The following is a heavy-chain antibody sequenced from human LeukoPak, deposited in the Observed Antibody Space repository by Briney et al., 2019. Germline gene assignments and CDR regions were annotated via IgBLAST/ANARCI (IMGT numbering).Heavy chain of an antibody. CDR1: GGSFSGYY. V-gene: IGHV4-34*01. J-gene: IGHJ4*02. CDR3: ARGTAPAPGY. Sequence: SETLSLTCAVFGGSFSGYYWTWIRQPPGRGLEWIGEINHSGSTNYNPFLKSRVTISVDTSKNQFSLKLSSVTAADTAVYYCARGTAPAPGYWGQGSLVTVSS. CDR2: INHSGST. D-gene: IGHD2-21*02.